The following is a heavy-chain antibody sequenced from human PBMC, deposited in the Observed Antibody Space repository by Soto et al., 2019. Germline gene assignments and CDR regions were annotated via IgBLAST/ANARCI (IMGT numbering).Heavy chain of an antibody. Sequence: QVQLVQSGAEVKKPGSSVKVSCKASGGTFSSYTISWVRQAPGQGLEWMGRNIPNLGIANYAQKLQGRVTIPADKSTSTAYMELSSLRSEDTAVYYCARARIAAAGGPDYWGQGTLVTVSS. J-gene: IGHJ4*02. V-gene: IGHV1-69*02. CDR2: NIPNLGIA. CDR3: ARARIAAAGGPDY. D-gene: IGHD6-13*01. CDR1: GGTFSSYT.